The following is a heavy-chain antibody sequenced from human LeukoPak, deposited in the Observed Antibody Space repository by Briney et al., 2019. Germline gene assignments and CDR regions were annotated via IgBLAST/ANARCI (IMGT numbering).Heavy chain of an antibody. CDR1: GCTFDDYG. Sequence: GGSLRLSCAASGCTFDDYGMSWVRQAPEKGLEWVSNINWNGGSTGYADSVRGRFTISRDNAKNSLYLQMNSLRAEDTALYYCARASSLSQRAFDIWGQGTMVTVSS. J-gene: IGHJ3*02. CDR2: INWNGGST. V-gene: IGHV3-20*04. CDR3: ARASSLSQRAFDI. D-gene: IGHD1-26*01.